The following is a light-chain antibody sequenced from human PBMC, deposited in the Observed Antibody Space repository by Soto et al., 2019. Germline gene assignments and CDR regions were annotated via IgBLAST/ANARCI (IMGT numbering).Light chain of an antibody. Sequence: IVLTQSPGTLSLSPGERATLSCRASQSVTSNNLAWYQQKPGQAPRLLIYGASSRATGIPDGFSGSGSGTDFTLTISRLEPEDFAVYYCQHYVSPPITFGQGTRLEIK. V-gene: IGKV3-20*01. CDR2: GAS. J-gene: IGKJ5*01. CDR3: QHYVSPPIT. CDR1: QSVTSNN.